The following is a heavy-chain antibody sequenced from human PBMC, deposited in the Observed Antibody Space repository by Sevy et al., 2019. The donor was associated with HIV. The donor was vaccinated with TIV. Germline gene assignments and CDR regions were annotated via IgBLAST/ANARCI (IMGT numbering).Heavy chain of an antibody. V-gene: IGHV3-20*04. Sequence: GGSLRLSCAASGFTFDDYGMSWVRQAPGKGLEWVSGINWNGGSTGYADSVKGRFTISRDNAKNSLYLQVNSMRAEDMDLYYCARHGYGYGYHALLDYYYGMDVWGQGTTVTVSS. CDR2: INWNGGST. J-gene: IGHJ6*02. CDR3: ARHGYGYGYHALLDYYYGMDV. D-gene: IGHD5-18*01. CDR1: GFTFDDYG.